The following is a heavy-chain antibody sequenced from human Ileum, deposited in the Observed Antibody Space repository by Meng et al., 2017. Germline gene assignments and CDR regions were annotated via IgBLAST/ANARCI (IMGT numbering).Heavy chain of an antibody. Sequence: GSLRLSCTVSTDSISSDYWSWFRLPPGKGLKWIGYINYSGTTKSSASLKSRVTISVDTSKNQFSLKLSSVTAADTAVYYCARQTRKDGYNYMFDYWGQGTLVTVSS. J-gene: IGHJ4*02. CDR2: INYSGTT. V-gene: IGHV4-59*01. CDR1: TDSISSDY. CDR3: ARQTRKDGYNYMFDY. D-gene: IGHD5-24*01.